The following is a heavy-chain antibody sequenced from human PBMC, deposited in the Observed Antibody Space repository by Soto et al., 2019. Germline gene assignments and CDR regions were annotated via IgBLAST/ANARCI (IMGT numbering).Heavy chain of an antibody. D-gene: IGHD5-12*01. CDR3: AKVKTWTYLDF. V-gene: IGHV3-23*01. CDR1: GFTFTNYA. Sequence: HPGGSLRLSCAASGFTFTNYAMTWVRQAPGRGLEWVSSISGSGDTTYYADAVEGRFTISRDNSKSTLYLQMDSLRAEDTALYYCAKVKTWTYLDFWGQGALVTVS. CDR2: ISGSGDTT. J-gene: IGHJ4*02.